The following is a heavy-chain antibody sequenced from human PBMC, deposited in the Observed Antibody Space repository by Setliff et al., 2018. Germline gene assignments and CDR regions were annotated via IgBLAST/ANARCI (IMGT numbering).Heavy chain of an antibody. CDR1: GFTFSRYD. J-gene: IGHJ3*01. V-gene: IGHV3-13*01. D-gene: IGHD1-7*01. CDR3: ARARTNHYALDHAFDF. Sequence: QPGGSLRLSCAASGFTFSRYDMHWVRQGTGKGLEWVSAIGFAGDTYYPGSVKGRFTISRENAKNSLYLQMNNLRAGDTAVYFCARARTNHYALDHAFDFWGRGTMVTVSS. CDR2: IGFAGDT.